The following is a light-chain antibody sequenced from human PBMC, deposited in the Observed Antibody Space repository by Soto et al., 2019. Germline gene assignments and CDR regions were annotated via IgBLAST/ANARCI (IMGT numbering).Light chain of an antibody. CDR2: DAS. CDR3: KQYHDWSPFT. J-gene: IGKJ4*02. V-gene: IGKV3-15*01. CDR1: QSVSTN. Sequence: EIVMTQSPATLSVPPGERATLSCRASQSVSTNLAWYQQKPGQAPRLLISDASTRATGIPARFSGSGSETEFTLTISSLQSEDFAVYYCKQYHDWSPFTFGGGTKVEIK.